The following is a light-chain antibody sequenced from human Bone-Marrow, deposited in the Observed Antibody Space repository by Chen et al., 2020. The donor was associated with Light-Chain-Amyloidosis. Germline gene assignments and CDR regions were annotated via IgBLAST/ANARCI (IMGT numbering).Light chain of an antibody. CDR3: QVWDRSSDRPV. CDR1: NIGSTS. Sequence: SYVLTQPSSVSVAPGQTATIACGGNNIGSTSVHWYQQTPGRPPLLVVYDDSDRPSGIPERLSGSNSGNTATLTISRVEAGDEADYYCQVWDRSSDRPVFGGGTKLTVL. J-gene: IGLJ3*02. V-gene: IGLV3-21*02. CDR2: DDS.